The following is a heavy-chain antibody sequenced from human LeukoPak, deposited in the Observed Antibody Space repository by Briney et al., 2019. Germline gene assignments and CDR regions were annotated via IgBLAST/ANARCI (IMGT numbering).Heavy chain of an antibody. J-gene: IGHJ4*02. V-gene: IGHV4-59*01. CDR1: GGSISSYY. CDR2: IYYSGST. D-gene: IGHD3-22*01. Sequence: SETLSLTCTVSGGSISSYYWSWIRQPPGKGLEWIGHIYYSGSTNYNPSLKSRVTISVDTSKNQFSLKLSSVTAADTAVYYCAREDYYDSSFDYWGQGTLVTVSS. CDR3: AREDYYDSSFDY.